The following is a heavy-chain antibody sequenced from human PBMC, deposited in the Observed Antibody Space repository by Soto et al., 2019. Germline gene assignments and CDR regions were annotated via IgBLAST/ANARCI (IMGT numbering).Heavy chain of an antibody. Sequence: ELQLVESGGGLVHPGGSLRLSCAASGFIFSTSWMTWVRQAPGKGLEWVAGINEDGSQEYYVDSVKCRFIISRDNARNSLYLQMNSLRAEDTAVYYCARDRAFTCYDYWGQGTVVTVSS. J-gene: IGHJ4*02. D-gene: IGHD2-15*01. CDR3: ARDRAFTCYDY. V-gene: IGHV3-7*05. CDR2: INEDGSQE. CDR1: GFIFSTSW.